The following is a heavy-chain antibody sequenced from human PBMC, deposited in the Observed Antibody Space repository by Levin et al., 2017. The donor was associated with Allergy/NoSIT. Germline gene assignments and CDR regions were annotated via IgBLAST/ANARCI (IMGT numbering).Heavy chain of an antibody. J-gene: IGHJ6*02. CDR1: GGSISSYH. D-gene: IGHD2-15*01. V-gene: IGHV4-59*01. Sequence: SETLSLTCIVSGGSISSYHWSWIRQPPGKGLEWIGYIYYSGSTNYNPSLKSRVTMSVDTSKNQFSLTLNSVTAADTAVYYCARDRVVASSGTYYYYGMAVWGQGTTVTVSS. CDR2: IYYSGST. CDR3: ARDRVVASSGTYYYYGMAV.